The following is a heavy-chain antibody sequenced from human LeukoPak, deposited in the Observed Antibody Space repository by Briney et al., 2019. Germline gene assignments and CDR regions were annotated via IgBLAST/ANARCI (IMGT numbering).Heavy chain of an antibody. CDR1: GFTVSSNY. D-gene: IGHD5-18*01. Sequence: GGSLRLSCAASGFTVSSNYMSWVRQAPGKGLEGVSVIYSGGSTYYADSVKGRFTISRDNSKNTLYLQMNSLRAEDTAVYYCAREQLWDYYHYGMDVWGQGTTVTVSS. CDR2: IYSGGST. V-gene: IGHV3-53*01. CDR3: AREQLWDYYHYGMDV. J-gene: IGHJ6*02.